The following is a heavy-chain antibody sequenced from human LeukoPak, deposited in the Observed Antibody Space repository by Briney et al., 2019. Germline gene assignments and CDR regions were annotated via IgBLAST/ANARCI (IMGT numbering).Heavy chain of an antibody. D-gene: IGHD3-10*01. CDR3: ARHRRPLYGSGSKSGFDY. J-gene: IGHJ4*02. V-gene: IGHV4-39*01. CDR2: IYYSGNT. CDR1: GVSISSSNSY. Sequence: PSETLSLTCTVSGVSISSSNSYWGWIRRPPGKGLEWIGSIYYSGNTNYIPSLKRRLTMSVDTSKNQFSLKLSSVTPADTAVYYCARHRRPLYGSGSKSGFDYWGQGTLVTVSS.